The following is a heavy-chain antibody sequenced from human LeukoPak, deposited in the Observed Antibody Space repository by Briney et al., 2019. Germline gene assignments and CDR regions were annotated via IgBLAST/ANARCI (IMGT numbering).Heavy chain of an antibody. V-gene: IGHV3-7*01. CDR1: GFSFNSYW. CDR3: GRFRYVAAVDL. Sequence: GGSLRLSCAASGFSFNSYWMTWVRQAPGRGLEWVANINPAGSDTYYVDPVKGRFAIPRDNAKNLVYLQMNSLGAEDTAVYSCGRFRYVAAVDLWGQGTLVTVSS. CDR2: INPAGSDT. J-gene: IGHJ4*02. D-gene: IGHD1-14*01.